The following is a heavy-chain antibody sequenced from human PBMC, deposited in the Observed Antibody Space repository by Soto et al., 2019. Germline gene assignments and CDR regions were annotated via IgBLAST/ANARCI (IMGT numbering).Heavy chain of an antibody. CDR1: CGSFSGYY. CDR3: ARGRHSSRVWFDP. V-gene: IGHV4-34*01. Sequence: XXTLSLTCAVYCGSFSGYYWSWIRQPPGXGLEWIGEIXHSGRXNYNQSLKSRVXISVDTSXXQFSLKLSSVTAEDTAVYYCARGRHSSRVWFDPWGKGTLVTVYS. D-gene: IGHD6-13*01. J-gene: IGHJ5*02. CDR2: IXHSGRX.